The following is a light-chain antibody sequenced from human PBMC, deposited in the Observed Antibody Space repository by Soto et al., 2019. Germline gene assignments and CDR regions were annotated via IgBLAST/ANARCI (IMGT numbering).Light chain of an antibody. V-gene: IGKV3-11*01. J-gene: IGKJ5*01. CDR1: QSVSNY. CDR3: QQRFDWPKIT. Sequence: GWTQSQRTRAVSGGGVFTRACRASQSVSNYLAWYQQKPGQAPRLLVSAASNRATGIPARFSGSGSGTDFTLTIRSLEPEDFGVFYCQQRFDWPKITFGQGTRLEIK. CDR2: AAS.